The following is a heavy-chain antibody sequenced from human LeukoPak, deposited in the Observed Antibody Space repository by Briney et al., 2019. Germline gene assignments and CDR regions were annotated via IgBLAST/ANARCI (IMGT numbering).Heavy chain of an antibody. CDR1: GGSISSGDYS. D-gene: IGHD2-8*01. J-gene: IGHJ4*02. CDR2: IYHSGST. CDR3: ARVLYDYYFDY. V-gene: IGHV4-30-2*01. Sequence: SETLSLTCAVSGGSISSGDYSWSWIRQPPGKGLEWIGYIYHSGSTYYNPSLKCRVTISVDRSKNQFSLKLSSVTAADTAVYYCARVLYDYYFDYWGQGTLVTVSS.